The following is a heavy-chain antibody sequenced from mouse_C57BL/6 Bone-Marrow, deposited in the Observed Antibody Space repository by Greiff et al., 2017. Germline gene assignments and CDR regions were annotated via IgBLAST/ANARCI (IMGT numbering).Heavy chain of an antibody. Sequence: EVKVVESGAELVKPGDSVKLSCTASGFNIKDYYMHWVKQRTEQGLEWIGRIDPEDGETKYAPIFQGKATRTADTSSNTAYLQLSSLASEDTAVYYCASITTVVAKGYFDVWGTGTTVTVSS. CDR3: ASITTVVAKGYFDV. V-gene: IGHV14-2*01. D-gene: IGHD1-1*01. CDR2: IDPEDGET. CDR1: GFNIKDYY. J-gene: IGHJ1*03.